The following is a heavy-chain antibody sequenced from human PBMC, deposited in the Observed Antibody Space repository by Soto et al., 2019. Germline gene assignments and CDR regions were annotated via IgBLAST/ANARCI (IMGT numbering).Heavy chain of an antibody. CDR3: ARGVGIAAAGTWYYYGMDV. D-gene: IGHD6-13*01. V-gene: IGHV1-69*13. CDR1: GGTFSSYA. J-gene: IGHJ6*02. CDR2: IIPIFGTA. Sequence: SVKVSCKASGGTFSSYAISWVRQAPGQGLEWMGGIIPIFGTANYAQKFQGRVTITADESTSTAYMELSSLRFEDTAVYYCARGVGIAAAGTWYYYGMDVWGQGTTVTVSS.